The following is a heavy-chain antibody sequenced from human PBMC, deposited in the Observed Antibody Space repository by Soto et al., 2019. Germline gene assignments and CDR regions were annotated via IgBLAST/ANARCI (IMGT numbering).Heavy chain of an antibody. Sequence: ASVKVSCKASGYTFPSYGINWVRQAPGQGLEWLGWISAYDGNTNYAQILQGRVSMTTDTSTNTAYMELRSPRSDDTAMYYRARGGYYDSSGSRNYYYYGMNVWGQGTTVTVSS. V-gene: IGHV1-18*01. J-gene: IGHJ6*02. CDR2: ISAYDGNT. CDR1: GYTFPSYG. D-gene: IGHD3-22*01. CDR3: ARGGYYDSSGSRNYYYYGMNV.